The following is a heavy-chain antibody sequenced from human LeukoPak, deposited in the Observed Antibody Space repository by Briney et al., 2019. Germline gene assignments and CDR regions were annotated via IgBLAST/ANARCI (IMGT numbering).Heavy chain of an antibody. CDR3: AREYYGDYAPGAFDI. Sequence: ASVKVSCKASGYTFTGYYMHWVRQAPGQGLEWMGCINPNSGGTNYAQKFQGRVTMTRDTSISTAYMELSRLRSDDTAVYYCAREYYGDYAPGAFDIWGQGTMVTVSS. CDR1: GYTFTGYY. CDR2: INPNSGGT. J-gene: IGHJ3*02. D-gene: IGHD4-17*01. V-gene: IGHV1-2*02.